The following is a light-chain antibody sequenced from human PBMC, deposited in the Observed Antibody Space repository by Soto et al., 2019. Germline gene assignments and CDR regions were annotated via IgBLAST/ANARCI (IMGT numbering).Light chain of an antibody. CDR1: QSVSSW. V-gene: IGKV1-5*03. Sequence: DIQMTQSPSTLSASVGDRVTITCRASQSVSSWLAWYQQKPGEVPKLLIYKASSLESGVPSRFSGSGSWTEFTLTISSLQPDDFVTYYCQQYSRNPLTFGGGTKVEI. CDR3: QQYSRNPLT. CDR2: KAS. J-gene: IGKJ4*01.